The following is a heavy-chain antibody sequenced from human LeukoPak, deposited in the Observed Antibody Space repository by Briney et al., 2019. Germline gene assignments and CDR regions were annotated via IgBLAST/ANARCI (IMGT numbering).Heavy chain of an antibody. V-gene: IGHV3-74*01. J-gene: IGHJ4*02. Sequence: GGSLRLPCAVSGFIFSNHYMHWVRQAPGKGLVWVSRINNDGSITSYADSVKGRFTISRDNAKNTLYLQMNSLRAEDTAVYYCVLMVWGGGQRTLVTVSS. D-gene: IGHD3-10*01. CDR2: INNDGSIT. CDR1: GFIFSNHY. CDR3: VLMVWG.